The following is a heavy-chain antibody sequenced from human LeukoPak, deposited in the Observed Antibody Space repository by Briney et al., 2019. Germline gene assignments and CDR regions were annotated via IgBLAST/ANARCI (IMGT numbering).Heavy chain of an antibody. Sequence: GSLRLSCAASGFTFSSYAMSWVRQAPGKGLEWVSAISGSGGSTYYADSVKGRFTISRDNSKNTLYLQMNSLRAEDTAVYYCAKYNRNDGDYYGMDVWGQGTTVTVSS. CDR3: AKYNRNDGDYYGMDV. V-gene: IGHV3-23*01. J-gene: IGHJ6*02. CDR2: ISGSGGST. D-gene: IGHD1-20*01. CDR1: GFTFSSYA.